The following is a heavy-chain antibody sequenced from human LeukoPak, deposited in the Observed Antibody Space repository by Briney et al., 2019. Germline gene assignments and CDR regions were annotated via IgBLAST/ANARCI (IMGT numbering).Heavy chain of an antibody. CDR2: ISAYNGNT. D-gene: IGHD3-16*01. CDR3: ARDLPSRYYDYVWGSYPLPDY. J-gene: IGHJ4*02. CDR1: GYTFTSNG. V-gene: IGHV1-18*01. Sequence: ASVKVSCKASGYTFTSNGISWVRQAPGQGLEWMGWISAYNGNTNYEQKLQGRVTMTTDTSTSTAYMELRSLRSDDTAVYYCARDLPSRYYDYVWGSYPLPDYWGQGTLVTVSS.